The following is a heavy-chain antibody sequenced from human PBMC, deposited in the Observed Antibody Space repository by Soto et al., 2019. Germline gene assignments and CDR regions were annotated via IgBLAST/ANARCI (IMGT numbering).Heavy chain of an antibody. D-gene: IGHD1-26*01. V-gene: IGHV3-23*01. CDR2: ISASGGLT. J-gene: IGHJ4*02. CDR3: AKVRRDPESGGSLY. Sequence: ELQLLESGGGLVQPGGSLRLSCAASGFTFSSYAMTWVRQAPGNALEWVLAISASGGLTYYADSVKGRFTISRDNSKNTLYLQMNSLRAEDTAVPYCAKVRRDPESGGSLYWAQGTLVTVSS. CDR1: GFTFSSYA.